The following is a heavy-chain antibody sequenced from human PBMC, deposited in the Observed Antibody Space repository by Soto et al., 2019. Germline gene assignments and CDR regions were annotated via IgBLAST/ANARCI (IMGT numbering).Heavy chain of an antibody. J-gene: IGHJ4*02. CDR2: ISYDGSNK. CDR1: GFTFSSYG. CDR3: ATLSSCSGGSCSDFDY. D-gene: IGHD2-15*01. V-gene: IGHV3-30*03. Sequence: QVQLVESGGGVVQPGRSLRLSCAASGFTFSSYGMHWVRQAPGKGLEWVAVISYDGSNKYYADSVKGRFTISRDNSKNTLYLHMNSLRAEDTAVYYCATLSSCSGGSCSDFDYWGQGTLVTVSS.